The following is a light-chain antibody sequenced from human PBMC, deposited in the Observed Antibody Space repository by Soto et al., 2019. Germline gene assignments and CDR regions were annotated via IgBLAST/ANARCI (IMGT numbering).Light chain of an antibody. V-gene: IGKV3-20*01. CDR2: GAS. CDR1: QSVSSTF. CDR3: QQYGTSQWT. J-gene: IGKJ1*01. Sequence: EIVLTQSPGTLSLSPGERATLNCRASQSVSSTFFSWYQQKPGQPPRLLISGASSRATGIPDRFSGSGSGTDFTLTISRLEPEDFAVYYCQQYGTSQWTFGQGTKVDIK.